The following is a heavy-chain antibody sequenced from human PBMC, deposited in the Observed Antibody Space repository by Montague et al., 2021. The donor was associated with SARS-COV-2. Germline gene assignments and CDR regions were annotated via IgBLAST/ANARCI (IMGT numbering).Heavy chain of an antibody. CDR2: IYYTGST. CDR1: GGSISSYY. D-gene: IGHD7-27*01. CDR3: ARAQNILFIANCGYYFDF. Sequence: SETLSLTCTVSGGSISSYYWSWIRQPPGKGLEWIGYIYYTGSTNYNPSLKSRVTMSLDTPTNRFSLRLNSVTAADTAMYYCARAQNILFIANCGYYFDFWGQGAQVTVSS. V-gene: IGHV4-59*01. J-gene: IGHJ4*02.